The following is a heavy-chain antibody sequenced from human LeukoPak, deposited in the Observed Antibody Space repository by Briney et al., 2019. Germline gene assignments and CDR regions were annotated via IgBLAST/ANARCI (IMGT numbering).Heavy chain of an antibody. CDR1: GFTFTTYS. J-gene: IGHJ4*02. CDR2: SSGSSAI. D-gene: IGHD4-17*01. V-gene: IGHV3-21*01. CDR3: ARGHTAVTRHFDF. Sequence: GGSLRLSCEASGFTFTTYSMTWVRQAPGKGLEWVSISSGSSAIFSADALKGRFTISRDDAKNLLYLDMNSLRAEDTAVYYCARGHTAVTRHFDFWGQGTLVTVSS.